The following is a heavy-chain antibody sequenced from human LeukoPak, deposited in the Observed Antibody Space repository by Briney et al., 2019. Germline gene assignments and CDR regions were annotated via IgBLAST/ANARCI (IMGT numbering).Heavy chain of an antibody. CDR3: ARGIAVAGTELAD. V-gene: IGHV3-30*02. CDR2: IRYDGSIK. J-gene: IGHJ4*02. CDR1: GFTFSSYA. D-gene: IGHD6-19*01. Sequence: PGGSLRLSCAASGFTFSSYAMNWVRQAPGKGLEWVSFIRYDGSIKYYADSVEGRFTISRDNSKNTLYLQMNSLRADDTAVYYCARGIAVAGTELADWGQGTLVTVSA.